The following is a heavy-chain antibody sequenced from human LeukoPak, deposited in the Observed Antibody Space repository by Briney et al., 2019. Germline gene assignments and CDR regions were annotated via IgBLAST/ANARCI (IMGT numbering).Heavy chain of an antibody. CDR1: GFTFSSYE. J-gene: IGHJ4*02. CDR3: ARGDTQSKYRQFDS. CDR2: ISSSGSTI. D-gene: IGHD1-26*01. V-gene: IGHV3-48*03. Sequence: GGSLRLSCAASGFTFSSYEMNWVRQAPGKGLEGVSYISSSGSTIYYADSVKGRFTITRDKAKNSLYLQMNSLRAEDTGVYYCARGDTQSKYRQFDSWGQGSLVIVSS.